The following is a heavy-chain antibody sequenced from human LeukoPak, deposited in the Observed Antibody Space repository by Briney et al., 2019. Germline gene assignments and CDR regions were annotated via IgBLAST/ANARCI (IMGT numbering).Heavy chain of an antibody. J-gene: IGHJ4*02. CDR3: ARGSSPFDY. V-gene: IGHV4-59*08. Sequence: SETLSLTCTVSGGSFSSYYWSWIRQPPGKGLEWIGSLFYSGNTNYNASLKSRVTISLDTSKNQVSLKLSSVTAADTAVYYCARGSSPFDYWGQGTLVTVSS. CDR2: LFYSGNT. CDR1: GGSFSSYY.